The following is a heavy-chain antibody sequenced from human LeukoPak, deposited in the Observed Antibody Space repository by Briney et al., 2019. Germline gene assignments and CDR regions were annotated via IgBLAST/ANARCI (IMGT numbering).Heavy chain of an antibody. D-gene: IGHD2-2*01. J-gene: IGHJ4*02. CDR1: GFTFSDYY. V-gene: IGHV3-11*06. CDR3: AREDEGLVVPAASFDY. CDR2: ISSSSSYI. Sequence: PGGSLRLSCAASGFTFSDYYMSWIRQAPGKGLEWVSSISSSSSYIYYADSVKGRFTISRDNAKNSLYLQMNSLRAEDTAVYYCAREDEGLVVPAASFDYWGQGTLVTVSS.